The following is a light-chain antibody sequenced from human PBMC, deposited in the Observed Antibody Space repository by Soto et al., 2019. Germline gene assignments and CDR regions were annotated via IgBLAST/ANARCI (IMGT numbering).Light chain of an antibody. V-gene: IGLV1-40*01. J-gene: IGLJ2*01. CDR3: QSYDSSLSGSV. Sequence: QSVLTQPPSVSGAPGQRVTISCTGSSSNIGAGYDVHWYQQLPGTAPKLLIYGNSNRPSGVPDRFSGSKSGTSASLAITGLQAEDEAVYYRQSYDSSLSGSVFGGGTQLTVL. CDR1: SSNIGAGYD. CDR2: GNS.